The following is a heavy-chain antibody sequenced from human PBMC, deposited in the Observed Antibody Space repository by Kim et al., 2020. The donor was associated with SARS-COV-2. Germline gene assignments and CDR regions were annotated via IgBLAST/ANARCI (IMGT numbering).Heavy chain of an antibody. V-gene: IGHV3-30*03. D-gene: IGHD3-10*01. CDR1: GFTFSSYG. Sequence: GGSLRLSCAASGFTFSSYGMHWVRQAPGKGLEWVAVISYDGSNKYYADSVKGRFTISRDNSKNTLYLQMNSLRAEDRAVYYCATPRAGNRGPFSYWGQGT. J-gene: IGHJ4*02. CDR2: ISYDGSNK. CDR3: ATPRAGNRGPFSY.